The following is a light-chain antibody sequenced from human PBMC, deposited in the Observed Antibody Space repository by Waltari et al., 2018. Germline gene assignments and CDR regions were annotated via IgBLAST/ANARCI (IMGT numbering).Light chain of an antibody. Sequence: IVMTQYPLFLSVTPGEPASLSCMSSQSILHSNKYNYLDWYLQKPGQSPQLLIYLGSNRASGVPDRFSGSGSGTDFTLEISNVEAEDVGVYYCMQALQTPRTFGQGTKLEIK. CDR2: LGS. CDR3: MQALQTPRT. J-gene: IGKJ2*01. V-gene: IGKV2-28*01. CDR1: QSILHSNKYNY.